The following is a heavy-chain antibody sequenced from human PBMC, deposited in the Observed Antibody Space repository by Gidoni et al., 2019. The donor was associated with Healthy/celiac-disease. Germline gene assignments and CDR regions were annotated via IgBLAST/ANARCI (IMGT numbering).Heavy chain of an antibody. CDR1: CGSISSYY. V-gene: IGHV4-59*08. J-gene: IGHJ4*02. CDR3: ARLGGYYDSSGYYRGLDY. Sequence: QVQLQVSGPGLVKPSETLSLTCTVSCGSISSYYWRWIREAPGKGLEWIGYNYYSGSTNYNPSLKSRVTISVDTSKNQFSLKLRSVTAADTAVYYCARLGGYYDSSGYYRGLDYWGQGTLVTVSS. CDR2: NYYSGST. D-gene: IGHD3-22*01.